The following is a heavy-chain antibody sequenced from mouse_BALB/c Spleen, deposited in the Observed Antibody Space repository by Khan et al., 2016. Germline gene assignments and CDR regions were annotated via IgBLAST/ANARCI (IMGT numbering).Heavy chain of an antibody. Sequence: EVQLQESGPGLVKPSQSLSLTCTVTGYSITSGYGWNWIKKFPGNKLEWMGYISYSGSTNYNPSLKSRISITRDTSKNQFFLTLNSVTTEDTATYYCARTARIKYWGQGTTLTVSS. CDR1: GYSITSGYG. CDR2: ISYSGST. D-gene: IGHD1-2*01. CDR3: ARTARIKY. J-gene: IGHJ2*01. V-gene: IGHV3-2*02.